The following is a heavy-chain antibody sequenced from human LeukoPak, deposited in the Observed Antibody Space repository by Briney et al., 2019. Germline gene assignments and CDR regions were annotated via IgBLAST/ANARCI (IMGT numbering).Heavy chain of an antibody. CDR3: ARGGFNGYDNYYYYMDV. CDR2: INWNGGRT. CDR1: GFTFDDYG. Sequence: PGGSLRLSCAGSGFTFDDYGMNWVRQIPGKGLEWVSGINWNGGRTGYADSVKGRFTISRDNAYNSLYLQMQSLRAEDTALYYCARGGFNGYDNYYYYMDVWGKGTTVTVSS. D-gene: IGHD5-12*01. V-gene: IGHV3-20*04. J-gene: IGHJ6*03.